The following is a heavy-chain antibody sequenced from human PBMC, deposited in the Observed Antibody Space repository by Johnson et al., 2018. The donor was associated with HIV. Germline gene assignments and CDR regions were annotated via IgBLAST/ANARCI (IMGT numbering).Heavy chain of an antibody. J-gene: IGHJ3*02. V-gene: IGHV3-30*04. Sequence: QVQLVESGGGVVQPGGSLRLSCAASGFTFSSYAMHWVRQAPGKGLEWVAVISHDGSDKSYADSVKGRFTISRDSSENTLFLQMNSLRAEDMAVYHCARSEWELRYAFDIWGQGTIVIVS. CDR3: ARSEWELRYAFDI. CDR1: GFTFSSYA. D-gene: IGHD1-26*01. CDR2: ISHDGSDK.